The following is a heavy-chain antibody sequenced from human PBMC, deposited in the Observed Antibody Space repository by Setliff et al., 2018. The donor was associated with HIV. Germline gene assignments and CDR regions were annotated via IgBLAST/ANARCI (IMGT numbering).Heavy chain of an antibody. J-gene: IGHJ3*02. CDR3: ARQGPSRGSGYYPPDDAFDI. D-gene: IGHD3-22*01. Sequence: GESLKISCAASGFTFSSYSMSWVRQAPGKGLEWVSSISPSSSYIHYADSVKGRFTISRDNAKNSLYLQVNSLRAEDTAVYYCARQGPSRGSGYYPPDDAFDIWGQGTMVTVSS. V-gene: IGHV3-21*01. CDR1: GFTFSSYS. CDR2: ISPSSSYI.